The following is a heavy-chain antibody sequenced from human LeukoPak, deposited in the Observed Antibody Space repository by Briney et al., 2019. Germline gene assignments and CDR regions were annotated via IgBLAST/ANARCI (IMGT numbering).Heavy chain of an antibody. CDR3: ARHPTLTSGGNFDY. Sequence: SETLSLTCTVSGGSITSYYWTWIRQPPGKGLEWIGFIYGDGSTKYNPSLKSRVTMSVDTSKNQLSLKLSSVTAADTAVYYCARHPTLTSGGNFDYWGQGTLVTVSS. D-gene: IGHD1-14*01. V-gene: IGHV4-59*08. J-gene: IGHJ4*02. CDR1: GGSITSYY. CDR2: IYGDGST.